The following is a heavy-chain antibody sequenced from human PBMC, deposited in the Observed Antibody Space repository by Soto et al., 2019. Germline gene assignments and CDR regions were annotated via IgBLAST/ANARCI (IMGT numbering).Heavy chain of an antibody. Sequence: GASVKVSCKASGYTFTGYYMHWVRQAPGQGLEWMGWINPNSGGTNYAQKFQGWVTMTRDTSISTAYMELSRLRSDDTAVYYCARDLRVTGTLLGYYYGMDVWGQGTTVTVSS. D-gene: IGHD1-20*01. CDR3: ARDLRVTGTLLGYYYGMDV. V-gene: IGHV1-2*04. J-gene: IGHJ6*02. CDR1: GYTFTGYY. CDR2: INPNSGGT.